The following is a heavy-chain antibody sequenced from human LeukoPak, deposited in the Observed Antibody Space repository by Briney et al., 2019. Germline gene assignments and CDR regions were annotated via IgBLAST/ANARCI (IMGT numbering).Heavy chain of an antibody. Sequence: ASVKVSCKASGYTITSYGISWVRQAPGQGLEWMGWISAYNGNTNYAQKLQGRVTMTTDTSTSTAYMELRSLRSDDTAVYYCARDQGGNGYNLFDYWGQGTLVTVSS. CDR3: ARDQGGNGYNLFDY. D-gene: IGHD5-24*01. CDR1: GYTITSYG. CDR2: ISAYNGNT. V-gene: IGHV1-18*01. J-gene: IGHJ4*02.